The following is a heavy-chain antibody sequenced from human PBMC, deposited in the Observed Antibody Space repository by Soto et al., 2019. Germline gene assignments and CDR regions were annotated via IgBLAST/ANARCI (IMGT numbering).Heavy chain of an antibody. CDR3: ARTPYSSSWSDY. V-gene: IGHV3-11*01. CDR1: GFTFSDYY. J-gene: IGHJ4*02. D-gene: IGHD6-13*01. Sequence: QVQLVESGGGLVKPGGSLRLSCAASGFTFSDYYMSWIRQAPGKGLEWISYISRSASTIYYADSAEGRFTIPTDNAKNSLYLQVNSLRAEDTAVYYCARTPYSSSWSDYWGQGTLVTVSS. CDR2: ISRSASTI.